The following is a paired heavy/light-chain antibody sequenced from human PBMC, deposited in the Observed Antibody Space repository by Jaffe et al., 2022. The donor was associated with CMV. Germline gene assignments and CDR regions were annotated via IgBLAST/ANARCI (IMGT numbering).Heavy chain of an antibody. J-gene: IGHJ4*02. D-gene: IGHD3-9*01. CDR3: AHSQVNYDILTGHPSPYFDY. Sequence: QITLKESGPTLVKPTQTLTLTCTFSGFSLSTSGVGVGWIRQPPGKALEWLALIYWDDDKRYSPSLKSRLTITKDTSKNQVVLTMTNMDPVDTATYYCAHSQVNYDILTGHPSPYFDYWGQGTLVTVSS. CDR2: IYWDDDK. CDR1: GFSLSTSGVG. V-gene: IGHV2-5*02.
Light chain of an antibody. CDR2: AAS. CDR3: QQRGL. Sequence: DIQMTQSPSSLSASVGDRVTITCRASQSISSYLNWYQQKPGKAPKLLIYAASSLQSGVPSRFSGSGSGTDFTLTISSLQPEDFATYYCQQRGLFGQGTKLEIK. V-gene: IGKV1-39*01. J-gene: IGKJ2*01. CDR1: QSISSY.